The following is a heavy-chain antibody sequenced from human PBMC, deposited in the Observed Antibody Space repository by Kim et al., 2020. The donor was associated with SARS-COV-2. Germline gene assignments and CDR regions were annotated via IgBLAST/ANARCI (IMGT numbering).Heavy chain of an antibody. V-gene: IGHV3-30*04. J-gene: IGHJ4*02. D-gene: IGHD3-22*01. CDR1: GFTFSSYA. CDR2: ISYDGSNK. CDR3: ARDRGSGYYYYYFDY. Sequence: GGSLRLSCAASGFTFSSYAMHWVRQAPGKGLEWVAVISYDGSNKYYVDSVKGRFTISRDNSKNTLYLQMNSLRAEDTAVYYCARDRGSGYYYYYFDYWGQGTLVTVSS.